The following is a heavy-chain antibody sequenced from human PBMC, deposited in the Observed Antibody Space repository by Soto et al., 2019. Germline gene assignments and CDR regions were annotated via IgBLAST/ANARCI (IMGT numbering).Heavy chain of an antibody. V-gene: IGHV1-2*04. CDR1: GYTFTGYY. D-gene: IGHD3-22*01. CDR3: ARDTHYYDSSGFSAGYYYYGMDV. J-gene: IGHJ6*02. Sequence: ASVKVSCKASGYTFTGYYMHWVRQAPGQGLEWMGWISPNSGGTNYAQKFQGWVTMTRDTSISTAYMELSRLRSDDTAVYYCARDTHYYDSSGFSAGYYYYGMDVWGQGTTVTVSS. CDR2: ISPNSGGT.